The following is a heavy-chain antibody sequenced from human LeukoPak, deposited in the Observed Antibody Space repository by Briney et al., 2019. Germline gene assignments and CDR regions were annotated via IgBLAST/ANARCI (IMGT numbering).Heavy chain of an antibody. CDR2: ISGSGGST. J-gene: IGHJ1*01. D-gene: IGHD6-19*01. Sequence: PGGSLRLSCAASGFTFSSYAMSWVRQAPGKGLEWVSAISGSGGSTYYADSVKGRFTISRDNSKNTLYLQMNSLRAEVTAVYYCANAPDVAVAGTNFQHWGQGTLVTVSS. CDR3: ANAPDVAVAGTNFQH. CDR1: GFTFSSYA. V-gene: IGHV3-23*01.